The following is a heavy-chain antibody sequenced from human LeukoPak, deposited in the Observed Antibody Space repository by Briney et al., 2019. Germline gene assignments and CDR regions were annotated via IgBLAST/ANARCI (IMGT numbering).Heavy chain of an antibody. Sequence: PGGSLRLSCAASGFTFSSYSMNWVRQAPGEGMERVSSISSSSSYIYYADSVKGRFTISRDNAKNSLYLQMNSLRAEDTAVYYCARDVRNTAVACYLDYWGQGTLVTVSS. CDR1: GFTFSSYS. D-gene: IGHD6-19*01. CDR3: ARDVRNTAVACYLDY. J-gene: IGHJ4*02. V-gene: IGHV3-21*01. CDR2: ISSSSSYI.